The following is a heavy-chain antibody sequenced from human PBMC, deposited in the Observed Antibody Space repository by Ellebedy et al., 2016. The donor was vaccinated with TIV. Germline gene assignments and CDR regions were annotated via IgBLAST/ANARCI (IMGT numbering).Heavy chain of an antibody. V-gene: IGHV1-8*01. D-gene: IGHD5-24*01. CDR1: EYTFSSYD. Sequence: ASVKVSCXASEYTFSSYDIHWVRQAAGQGLEWMGWMNPNSGNTGSTQKFQDRLTMTRNTSISTAYMELSSLRSEDTAVYYCARAEERWTQFVAYWGQGTLVTVSS. CDR2: MNPNSGNT. CDR3: ARAEERWTQFVAY. J-gene: IGHJ4*02.